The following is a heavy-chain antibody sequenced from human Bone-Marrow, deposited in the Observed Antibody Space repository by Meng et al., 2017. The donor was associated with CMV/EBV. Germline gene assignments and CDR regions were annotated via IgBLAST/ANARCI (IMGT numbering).Heavy chain of an antibody. V-gene: IGHV1-69*04. CDR3: AREAVVVPAYYYYYGMDV. J-gene: IGHJ6*02. D-gene: IGHD2-2*01. CDR2: IIPILGIA. Sequence: SVKVSCKASGGTFSSYTISWVRQAPGQGLERMGRIIPILGIANYAQKFQGRVTITADKSTSTAYMELSSLRSEDTAVYYCAREAVVVPAYYYYYGMDVWGQGTTVTVSS. CDR1: GGTFSSYT.